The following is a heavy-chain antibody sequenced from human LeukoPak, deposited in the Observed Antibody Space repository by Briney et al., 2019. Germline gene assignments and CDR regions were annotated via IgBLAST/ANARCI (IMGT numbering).Heavy chain of an antibody. D-gene: IGHD3-10*01. CDR3: ARDLLGYYYGSGSYGSLNY. Sequence: GASVKVSCKASGYTFTSYYMHWVRQAPGQGLEWMGIINPSGGSTSYAQKFQGRVTMTRDTSTSTVYMELSSLRSEDTAVYYCARDLLGYYYGSGSYGSLNYWGQGTLVTVSS. V-gene: IGHV1-46*01. CDR2: INPSGGST. J-gene: IGHJ4*02. CDR1: GYTFTSYY.